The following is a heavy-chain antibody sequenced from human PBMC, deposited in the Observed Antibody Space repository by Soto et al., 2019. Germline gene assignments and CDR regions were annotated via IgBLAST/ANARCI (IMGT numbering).Heavy chain of an antibody. D-gene: IGHD2-21*02. Sequence: GGSLRLSCAVSGFTVTGKYMIWVRQAPGKDLEWVSAISTAGSTSYSDSLGGRRSIFRDKTKNTLSLQMDTLKVDDTVVYYCAASVTAPGGFDVWGQGTTVTVSS. J-gene: IGHJ3*01. CDR3: AASVTAPGGFDV. V-gene: IGHV3-53*01. CDR2: ISTAGST. CDR1: GFTVTGKY.